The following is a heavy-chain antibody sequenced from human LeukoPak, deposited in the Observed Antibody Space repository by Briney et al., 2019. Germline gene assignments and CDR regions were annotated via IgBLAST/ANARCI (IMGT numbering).Heavy chain of an antibody. CDR3: ARSYCSSTSCPSGADYYYGMDV. CDR2: ISYDGSNK. J-gene: IGHJ6*02. V-gene: IGHV3-30*03. D-gene: IGHD2-2*01. Sequence: GGSLRLSCAASGFTFSSYGMHWVRQAPGKGLEWVAVISYDGSNKYYADSVKGRFTISRDNSKNTLYLQMNSLRAEDTAVYYCARSYCSSTSCPSGADYYYGMDVWGQGTTVTVSS. CDR1: GFTFSSYG.